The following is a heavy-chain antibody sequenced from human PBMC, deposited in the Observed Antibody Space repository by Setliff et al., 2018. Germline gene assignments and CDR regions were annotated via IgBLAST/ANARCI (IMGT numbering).Heavy chain of an antibody. CDR2: INPNSGGT. CDR1: GYTFTGHH. D-gene: IGHD6-19*01. V-gene: IGHV1-2*02. Sequence: ASVKVSCKASGYTFTGHHVHWVRQAPGQGLEWMGWINPNSGGTNYAQKFQGRVTMTRDTSISTAYMELSRLRSDDTAMYYCARDLIAVAATTAFDIWGQGTMVTVSS. J-gene: IGHJ3*02. CDR3: ARDLIAVAATTAFDI.